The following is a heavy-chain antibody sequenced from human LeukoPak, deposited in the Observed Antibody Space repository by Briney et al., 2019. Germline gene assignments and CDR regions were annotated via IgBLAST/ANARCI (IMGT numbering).Heavy chain of an antibody. CDR3: ARGSIPRYCSSASCYTKKRGTDAFDI. CDR2: ISSSGSTI. CDR1: GFTFSSYE. V-gene: IGHV3-48*03. Sequence: GGSLRLSCAASGFTFSSYEMNWVRQAPGKGLEWVSYISSSGSTIYYADSVKGRFTISRDNAKNSLYLQMNSLRAEDTAVYYCARGSIPRYCSSASCYTKKRGTDAFDIWGQGTMVTVSS. D-gene: IGHD2-2*02. J-gene: IGHJ3*02.